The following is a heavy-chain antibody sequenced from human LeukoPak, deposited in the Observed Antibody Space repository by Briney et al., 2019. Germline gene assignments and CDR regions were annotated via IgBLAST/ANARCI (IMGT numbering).Heavy chain of an antibody. D-gene: IGHD2-2*01. CDR3: AIGRYIVVGSSFDY. CDR2: IIPIFGTA. CDR1: GGTFSSYA. J-gene: IGHJ4*02. V-gene: IGHV1-69*06. Sequence: SVKVSCKASGGTFSSYAISWVRQAPGQGLEWMGGIIPIFGTANYAQKFQGRVTITADKSTSTAYMELSSLRSEDTAVYYCAIGRYIVVGSSFDYWGQGTLATVSS.